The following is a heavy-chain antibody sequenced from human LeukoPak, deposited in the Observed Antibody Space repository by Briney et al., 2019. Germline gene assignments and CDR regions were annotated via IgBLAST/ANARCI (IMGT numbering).Heavy chain of an antibody. V-gene: IGHV4-59*08. CDR3: ARRTPYGELDY. CDR2: IYYSGST. Sequence: SGTLSLTCTVSGGSISSYYWSWIRQPPGKGLEWIGYIYYSGSTNYNPSLKSRVTISVDTSKNQFSLKLSSVTAADTAVYYCARRTPYGELDYWGQGTLVTVSS. D-gene: IGHD4-17*01. J-gene: IGHJ4*02. CDR1: GGSISSYY.